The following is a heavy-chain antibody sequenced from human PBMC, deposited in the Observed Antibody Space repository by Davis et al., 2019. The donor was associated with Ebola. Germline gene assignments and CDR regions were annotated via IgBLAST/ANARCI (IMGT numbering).Heavy chain of an antibody. CDR3: ATSRDGYTPDDY. V-gene: IGHV3-48*02. CDR1: GFTFSYFN. D-gene: IGHD5-24*01. CDR2: ITTSSDTI. J-gene: IGHJ4*02. Sequence: PGGSLRLSCAASGFTFSYFNMNWVRQAPGKGLEWVSYITTSSDTIYYADSVKGRFTISRDNAKNSLYLQMNSLRDEDTAVYYCATSRDGYTPDDYWGQGTLVTVSS.